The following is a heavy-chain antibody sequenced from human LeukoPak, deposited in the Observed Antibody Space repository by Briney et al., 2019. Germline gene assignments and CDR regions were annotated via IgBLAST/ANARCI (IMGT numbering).Heavy chain of an antibody. CDR2: IYHSGST. CDR3: ARSSDVRYLDWPYYYYYYMDV. D-gene: IGHD3-9*01. Sequence: SETLPLTCTVSGYSISSGYYWGWIRQPPGEGLEWIGSIYHSGSTYYNPSLKSRVTISVDTSKNQFSLKLSSVTAADTAVYYCARSSDVRYLDWPYYYYYYMDVWGKGTTVTVSS. V-gene: IGHV4-38-2*02. J-gene: IGHJ6*03. CDR1: GYSISSGYY.